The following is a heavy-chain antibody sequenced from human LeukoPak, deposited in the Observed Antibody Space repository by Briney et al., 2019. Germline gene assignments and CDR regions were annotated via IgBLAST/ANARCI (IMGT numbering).Heavy chain of an antibody. Sequence: SVKVSCKASGGTFSSYAISWVRQAPGQGLEWMGGIIPIFGTANYAQKFQGRVTITVDESTSTAYMELSSLRSEDTAVYYCAREGIYSSGSPLANRDWGQGTLVTVSS. CDR3: AREGIYSSGSPLANRD. CDR1: GGTFSSYA. J-gene: IGHJ4*02. V-gene: IGHV1-69*13. D-gene: IGHD6-19*01. CDR2: IIPIFGTA.